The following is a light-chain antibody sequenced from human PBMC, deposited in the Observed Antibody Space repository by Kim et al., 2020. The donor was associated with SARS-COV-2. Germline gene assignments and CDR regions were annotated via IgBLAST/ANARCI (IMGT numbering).Light chain of an antibody. CDR3: AAWDDSLNGHV. V-gene: IGLV1-44*01. J-gene: IGLJ1*01. Sequence: QSVLTQPPSASGTPGQRVTISCSGSTSNIGRNIVNWYQQLLGTAPKVLIYTNIQRPSGVPDRFSGSKSGTSASLAISGLQSEDEADYYCAAWDDSLNGHVFGTGTKVTVL. CDR1: TSNIGRNI. CDR2: TNI.